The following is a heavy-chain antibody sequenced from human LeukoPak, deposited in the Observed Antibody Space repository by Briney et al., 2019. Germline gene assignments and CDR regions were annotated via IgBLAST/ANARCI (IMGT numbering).Heavy chain of an antibody. CDR3: ARDANSSPGSDDY. V-gene: IGHV1-69*04. J-gene: IGHJ4*02. D-gene: IGHD2/OR15-2a*01. CDR1: GGTFSSYA. Sequence: GASVKVSCKASGGTFSSYAISWVRQAPGQGLEWMGRIIPILGIANYAQKFQGRVTITADKSTSTACMELRSLRSDDTAVYYCARDANSSPGSDDYWGQGTLVTVSS. CDR2: IIPILGIA.